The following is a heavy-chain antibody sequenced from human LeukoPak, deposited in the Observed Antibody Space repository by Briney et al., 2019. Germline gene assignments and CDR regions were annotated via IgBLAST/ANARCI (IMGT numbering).Heavy chain of an antibody. V-gene: IGHV4-34*01. J-gene: IGHJ4*02. D-gene: IGHD4-17*01. CDR1: GLSFGGYD. CDR2: INQNGST. Sequence: AESLSLTCAVYGLSFGGYDWSWIRQPPGKGLEWIGEINQNGSTNYNPSLKSRLTISLDTSNNQSPLKQMSVTTADTAVYYCARWGVSTDYGELDDFDYWGKGPRVTVLS. CDR3: ARWGVSTDYGELDDFDY.